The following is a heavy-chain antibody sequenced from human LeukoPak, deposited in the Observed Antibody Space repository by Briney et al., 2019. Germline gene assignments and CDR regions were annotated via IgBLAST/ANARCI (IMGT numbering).Heavy chain of an antibody. D-gene: IGHD3-16*01. CDR2: ISYDGSNK. V-gene: IGHV3-30-3*01. CDR3: ARGRWGDYYYGMDV. J-gene: IGHJ6*02. Sequence: GRSLRLSCAASGFTFSSYAMHWVRQAPGKGLEWVAVISYDGSNKYYADSVKGRFTISRDNSKNTLYLQMYSLRAEDTAVYYCARGRWGDYYYGMDVWGQGTTVTVSS. CDR1: GFTFSSYA.